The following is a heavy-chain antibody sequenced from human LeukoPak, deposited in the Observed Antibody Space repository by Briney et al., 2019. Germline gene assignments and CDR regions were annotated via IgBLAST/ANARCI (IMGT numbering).Heavy chain of an antibody. CDR2: IYYSGST. J-gene: IGHJ4*02. Sequence: SETPSLTCTVSGVSISSYYWSWIRQPPGKGLEWIGYIYYSGSTKYNPSLKSRVSISVDTSKNQFSLKLSSVTAADTAVYYCARLGPTTVTTFLDYWGQGTLVTVSS. V-gene: IGHV4-59*08. D-gene: IGHD4-11*01. CDR3: ARLGPTTVTTFLDY. CDR1: GVSISSYY.